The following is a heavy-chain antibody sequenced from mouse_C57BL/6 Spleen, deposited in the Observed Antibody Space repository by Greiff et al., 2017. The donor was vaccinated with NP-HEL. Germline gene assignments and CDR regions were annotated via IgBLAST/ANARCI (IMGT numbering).Heavy chain of an antibody. CDR2: ISSGSSTI. V-gene: IGHV5-17*01. J-gene: IGHJ4*01. CDR1: GFTFSDYG. Sequence: EVKLVESGGGLVKPGGSLKLSCAASGFTFSDYGMHWVRQAPEKGLEWVAYISSGSSTIYYADTVKCRFTISRYNAKNTLFLQMNSLRSEDTAMYYCASGAMDYWGQGTSVTVSS. CDR3: ASGAMDY.